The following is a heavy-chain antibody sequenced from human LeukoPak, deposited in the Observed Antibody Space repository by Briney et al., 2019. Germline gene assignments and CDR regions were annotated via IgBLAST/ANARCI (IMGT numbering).Heavy chain of an antibody. D-gene: IGHD6-13*01. Sequence: SETLSLTCAVYGGSFSGYYWSWIRQPPGKGLECIGEINHSGSTNYTPSLKSRVTISVDASKNQFSLKLSSVTAADTAVYYCARETGIAAAGTFWFDPWGQGTLVTVSS. V-gene: IGHV4-34*01. CDR2: INHSGST. CDR1: GGSFSGYY. CDR3: ARETGIAAAGTFWFDP. J-gene: IGHJ5*02.